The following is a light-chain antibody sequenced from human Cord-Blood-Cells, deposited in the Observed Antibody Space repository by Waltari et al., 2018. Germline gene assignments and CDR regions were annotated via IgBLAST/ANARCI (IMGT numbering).Light chain of an antibody. J-gene: IGKJ2*02. Sequence: DIQMTQSPSTLSASVGDRVTITCRASQSISSWLAWYQQKPGKAPKLLIYKASSLESGDPSRFSGSGSGTEFTLTISSLQPDDFATYYCQQYNSYPGTFGQGTKLEIK. CDR3: QQYNSYPGT. CDR2: KAS. CDR1: QSISSW. V-gene: IGKV1-5*03.